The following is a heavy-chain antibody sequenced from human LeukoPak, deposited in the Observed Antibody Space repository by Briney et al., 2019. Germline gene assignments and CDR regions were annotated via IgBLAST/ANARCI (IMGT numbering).Heavy chain of an antibody. Sequence: EPSETLSLTCTVSGGSISSYYWSWIRQPPGKGLEWIGYIYYSGSTNYNPSHKSRVTISVDTSKNQFSLKLSSVTAADTAVYYCASGYCSGGSCKPYYYYGMDVWGQGTTVTVSS. D-gene: IGHD2-15*01. J-gene: IGHJ6*02. CDR1: GGSISSYY. V-gene: IGHV4-59*01. CDR2: IYYSGST. CDR3: ASGYCSGGSCKPYYYYGMDV.